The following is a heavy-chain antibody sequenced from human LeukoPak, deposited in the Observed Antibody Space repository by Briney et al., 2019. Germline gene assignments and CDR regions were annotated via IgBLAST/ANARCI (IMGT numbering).Heavy chain of an antibody. CDR3: TSYSHYYFDY. CDR1: GFTFSNAW. Sequence: KPGGSLRLSRAASGFTFSNAWMSWVRQAPGKGLEWVGRIKSKTDGGTADYATPVKGRFTISRDDSKNTLYLQMNSLKTEDTAVYYCTSYSHYYFDYWGQGTLVTVSS. CDR2: IKSKTDGGTA. D-gene: IGHD3-10*01. J-gene: IGHJ4*02. V-gene: IGHV3-15*01.